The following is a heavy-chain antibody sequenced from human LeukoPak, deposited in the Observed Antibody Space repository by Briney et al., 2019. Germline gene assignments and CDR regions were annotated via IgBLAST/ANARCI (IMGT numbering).Heavy chain of an antibody. Sequence: GGSLRLSCAASGFTFSSYAMSWVRQAPGKGLEWVSAISGSGGSTYYADSVKGRFTISRDNSKNTLYLQMNSLRAEVTAVYYCAGGSSSWYGYFDYWGQGTLVTVSS. D-gene: IGHD6-13*01. J-gene: IGHJ4*02. CDR2: ISGSGGST. CDR1: GFTFSSYA. CDR3: AGGSSSWYGYFDY. V-gene: IGHV3-23*01.